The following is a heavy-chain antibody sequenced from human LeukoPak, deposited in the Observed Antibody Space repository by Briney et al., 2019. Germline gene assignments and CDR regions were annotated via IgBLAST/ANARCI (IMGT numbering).Heavy chain of an antibody. Sequence: GASVKVSCKASGYTFTSYYMHWVRQAPGQGLEWMGIINPSGGSTSYAQKFQGRVTMTRDMSTSTVYMELSSLRSEDAAVYYCAVPYKRLYSSSWYPIDPWGQGTLVTVSS. CDR1: GYTFTSYY. V-gene: IGHV1-46*01. CDR2: INPSGGST. CDR3: AVPYKRLYSSSWYPIDP. D-gene: IGHD6-13*01. J-gene: IGHJ5*02.